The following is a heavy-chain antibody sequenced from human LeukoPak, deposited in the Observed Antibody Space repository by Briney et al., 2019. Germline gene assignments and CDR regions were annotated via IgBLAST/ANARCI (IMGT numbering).Heavy chain of an antibody. CDR1: GGTISSYA. D-gene: IGHD4-11*01. J-gene: IGHJ4*02. Sequence: ASVKVSCKASGGTISSYAISWVRQAPGQGLEWMGRIIPIFGIANYAQKFQGRVTITADKSTSTAYMELSSLRSEDTAVYYCAGLVTTDYYFDYWGQGTLVTVSS. CDR3: AGLVTTDYYFDY. V-gene: IGHV1-69*04. CDR2: IIPIFGIA.